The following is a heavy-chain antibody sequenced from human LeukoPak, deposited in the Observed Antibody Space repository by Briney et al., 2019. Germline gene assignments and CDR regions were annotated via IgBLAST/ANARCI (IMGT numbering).Heavy chain of an antibody. CDR1: GFTFSSYA. V-gene: IGHV3-23*01. CDR3: VKRGDCSSASCQYYHYYYMDV. D-gene: IGHD2-2*01. Sequence: GGSLRLSCAASGFTFSSYAMSWVRQAPGKGLEWVSGISGSGGSTYYADSVKGRFTISRDNSKNTLYLQMNSLRAEDTAVYYCVKRGDCSSASCQYYHYYYMDVWGKGTTVTVSS. J-gene: IGHJ6*03. CDR2: ISGSGGST.